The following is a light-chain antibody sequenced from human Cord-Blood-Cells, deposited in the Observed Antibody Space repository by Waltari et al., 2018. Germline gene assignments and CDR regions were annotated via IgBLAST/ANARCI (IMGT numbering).Light chain of an antibody. CDR3: QQSYSTPFT. CDR2: AAS. J-gene: IGKJ3*01. V-gene: IGKV1-39*01. CDR1: QSISSY. Sequence: DIQMTQPPSSRSASVGDRVTITCRASQSISSYLNWYQQKPGKAPKLLIYAASSLQRGVPSRFSGSGSGTDFTLTISSLQPEDFATYYCQQSYSTPFTFGPGTKVDIK.